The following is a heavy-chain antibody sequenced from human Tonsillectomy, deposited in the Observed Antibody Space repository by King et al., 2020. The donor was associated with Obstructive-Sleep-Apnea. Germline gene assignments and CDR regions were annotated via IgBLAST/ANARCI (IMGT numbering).Heavy chain of an antibody. CDR3: AGDMGLYGSGPPLGENYYYGMDV. V-gene: IGHV3-33*01. CDR1: GFTFSSYG. Sequence: VQLVESGGGVVQPGRSLRLSCAASGFTFSSYGMHWVRQAPGKGLEGVAVIWYDGSNKYYADSVKGRFTISRDNSKNTLYLQMNSLRAEDTAVYYCAGDMGLYGSGPPLGENYYYGMDVWGQGTTVTVSS. D-gene: IGHD3-10*01. J-gene: IGHJ6*02. CDR2: IWYDGSNK.